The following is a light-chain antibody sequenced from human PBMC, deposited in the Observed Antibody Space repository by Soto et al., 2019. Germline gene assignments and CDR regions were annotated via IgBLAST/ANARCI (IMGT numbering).Light chain of an antibody. Sequence: QSALTQPASVSGSPGQSITISCTGTSSDVGGYDYVSWYQLHPGKAPKLMIFEVSNRPSGVSYRFSGSKSGNTASLTISGLQAEDEADYFCKSYAGSNTYVFGSGTKVTVL. J-gene: IGLJ1*01. V-gene: IGLV2-14*01. CDR1: SSDVGGYDY. CDR3: KSYAGSNTYV. CDR2: EVS.